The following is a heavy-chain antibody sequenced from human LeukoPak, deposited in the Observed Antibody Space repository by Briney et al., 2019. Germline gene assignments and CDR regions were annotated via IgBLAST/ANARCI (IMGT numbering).Heavy chain of an antibody. CDR1: GFTFDDYA. CDR3: YRAFDI. CDR2: ISWNSGSI. D-gene: IGHD3-16*02. J-gene: IGHJ3*02. V-gene: IGHV3-9*01. Sequence: PGGSLRLSCAASGFTFDDYAMHWVRQAPGKGLEWVSGISWNSGSIDYADSVKGRFTISRDNAKNSLYLQMNSLKAEDTALYYCYRAFDIWGQGTMVTVSS.